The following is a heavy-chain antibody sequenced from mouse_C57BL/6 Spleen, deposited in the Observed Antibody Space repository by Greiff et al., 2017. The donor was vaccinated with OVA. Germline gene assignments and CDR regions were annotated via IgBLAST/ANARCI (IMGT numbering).Heavy chain of an antibody. V-gene: IGHV1-64*01. Sequence: QVQLQQPGAELVKPGASVKLSCKASGYTFTSYWMHWVKQRPGQGLEWIGMIHPNSGSTNYNEKFKSKATLTVDKSSSTAYMQLSSLTSEDSAVYYGAREYYYGSSLYAMDYWGQGTSVTVSS. CDR3: AREYYYGSSLYAMDY. J-gene: IGHJ4*01. CDR2: IHPNSGST. D-gene: IGHD1-1*01. CDR1: GYTFTSYW.